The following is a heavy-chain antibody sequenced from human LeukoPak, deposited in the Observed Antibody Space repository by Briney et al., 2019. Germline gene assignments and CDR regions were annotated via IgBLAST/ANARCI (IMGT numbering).Heavy chain of an antibody. Sequence: ASVKVSCKASGYTFTSYDINWVRQVTGQGLEWMGWMNPNSGNTGYAQKFQGRVTMTRNTSISTAYMELSNLRSEDTAVYYCARGGQWLRYFDYWGQGTLVTASS. CDR3: ARGGQWLRYFDY. CDR2: MNPNSGNT. J-gene: IGHJ4*02. V-gene: IGHV1-8*01. CDR1: GYTFTSYD. D-gene: IGHD6-19*01.